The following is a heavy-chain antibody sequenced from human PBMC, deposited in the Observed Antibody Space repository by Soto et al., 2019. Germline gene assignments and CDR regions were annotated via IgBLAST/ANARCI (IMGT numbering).Heavy chain of an antibody. CDR1: GFTFSSYA. D-gene: IGHD3-22*01. J-gene: IGHJ4*02. CDR2: ISGSGGST. Sequence: LRLSCAASGFTFSSYAMSWVRQAPGKGLEWVSAISGSGGSTYYADSVKGRFTISRDNSKNTLYLQMNSLRAEDTAVYYCAKDRPRAHYYDSSGYRGWGQGTLVTVSS. V-gene: IGHV3-23*01. CDR3: AKDRPRAHYYDSSGYRG.